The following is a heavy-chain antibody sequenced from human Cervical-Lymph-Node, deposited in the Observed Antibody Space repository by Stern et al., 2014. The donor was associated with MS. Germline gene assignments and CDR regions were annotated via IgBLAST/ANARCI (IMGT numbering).Heavy chain of an antibody. J-gene: IGHJ5*02. D-gene: IGHD6-19*01. CDR1: GGSISDGSYY. Sequence: QLQLQESGPGLVKPSQTLSLTCTVSGGSISDGSYYWSWIRQPAGKGLEWIGRVYTSGNPIYTPSLKSRVPISVATSKTQFPLKLNSVTAADTAVYYCAREAVAADNNWFDPWGQGTLVAVSS. V-gene: IGHV4-61*02. CDR2: VYTSGNP. CDR3: AREAVAADNNWFDP.